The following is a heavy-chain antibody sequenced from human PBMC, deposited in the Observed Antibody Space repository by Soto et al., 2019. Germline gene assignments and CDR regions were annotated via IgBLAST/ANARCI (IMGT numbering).Heavy chain of an antibody. CDR2: INAGNGNT. V-gene: IGHV1-3*01. J-gene: IGHJ2*01. CDR1: GYTFTSYA. Sequence: ASVKVSCKASGYTFTSYAMHWVRQAPGQRLEWMGWINAGNGNTIYSQKFQGRVTITRDTSASTAYMELNSLKTEDTAVYYCTTDKEGGYYDILTGYYTDWYFDLWGRGTLVTVSS. D-gene: IGHD3-9*01. CDR3: TTDKEGGYYDILTGYYTDWYFDL.